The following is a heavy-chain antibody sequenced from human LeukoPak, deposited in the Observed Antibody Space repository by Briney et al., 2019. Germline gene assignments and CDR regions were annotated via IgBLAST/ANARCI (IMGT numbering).Heavy chain of an antibody. CDR3: AKELRADCGGDCYAPFDY. CDR1: GFTFDDYA. V-gene: IGHV3-43D*03. CDR2: ISWDGGST. D-gene: IGHD2-21*02. Sequence: PGGSLRLSYAASGFTFDDYAMHWVRQAPGKGLEWVSLISWDGGSTYYADSVKGRFTISRDNSKNSLYLQMNSLRAEDTALYYCAKELRADCGGDCYAPFDYWGQGTLVTVSS. J-gene: IGHJ4*02.